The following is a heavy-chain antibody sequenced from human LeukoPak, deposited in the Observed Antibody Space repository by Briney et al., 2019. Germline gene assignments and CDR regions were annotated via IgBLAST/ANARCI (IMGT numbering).Heavy chain of an antibody. Sequence: PSETLSLTCTVSGGSISGYYWSWIRQPAGKGLEWIGLIHTSGSTNYNPSLKSRVTMSVDTSKNQFSLKLSSVTAADTAVYYCARVSEYRDGYNWYYFDYWGQGTLVTVSS. V-gene: IGHV4-4*07. CDR1: GGSISGYY. CDR3: ARVSEYRDGYNWYYFDY. D-gene: IGHD5-24*01. CDR2: IHTSGST. J-gene: IGHJ4*02.